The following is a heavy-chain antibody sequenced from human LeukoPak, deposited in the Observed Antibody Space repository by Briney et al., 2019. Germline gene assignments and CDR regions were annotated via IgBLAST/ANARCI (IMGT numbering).Heavy chain of an antibody. V-gene: IGHV3-30-3*01. J-gene: IGHJ4*02. CDR1: GFTFSSYA. CDR2: ISYDGSNK. D-gene: IGHD4-17*01. Sequence: GGSLRLSCAASGFTFSSYAMHWVRQAPGKGLEWVAVISYDGSNKYYADSVKGRFTISRDNSENTLYLQMNSLRAEDTAVYYCASYAYWGQGTLVTVSS. CDR3: ASYAY.